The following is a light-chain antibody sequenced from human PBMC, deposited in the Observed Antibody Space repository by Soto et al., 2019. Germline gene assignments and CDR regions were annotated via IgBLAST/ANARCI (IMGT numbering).Light chain of an antibody. Sequence: ERVLTQAPGTLSLSPGERATLSCTASQSLDSRFLAWYQQKPGQAPRLLISGASSRAAGIPDRFSGSGSGTDFTLTISRLEPEDFAVYYCQHFGTAPPWAFGQGTKVDI. V-gene: IGKV3-20*01. J-gene: IGKJ1*01. CDR1: QSLDSRF. CDR2: GAS. CDR3: QHFGTAPPWA.